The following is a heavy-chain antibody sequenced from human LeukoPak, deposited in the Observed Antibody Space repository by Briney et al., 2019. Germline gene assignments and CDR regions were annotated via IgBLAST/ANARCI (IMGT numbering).Heavy chain of an antibody. V-gene: IGHV3-33*06. D-gene: IGHD6-6*01. Sequence: GGSLRLSCAASGFTFSSYGMHWVRQAPGKGLEWVAVIWYDGSNKYYADSVKGRFTISRDNSQNTLYLQMNSLGAEDTAIYYCAKDRIASPPQGRFDPWGQGTLVTVSS. CDR1: GFTFSSYG. J-gene: IGHJ5*02. CDR2: IWYDGSNK. CDR3: AKDRIASPPQGRFDP.